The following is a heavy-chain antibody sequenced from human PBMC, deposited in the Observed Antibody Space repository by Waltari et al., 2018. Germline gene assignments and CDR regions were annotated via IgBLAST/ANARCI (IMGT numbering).Heavy chain of an antibody. J-gene: IGHJ4*02. D-gene: IGHD3-16*01. Sequence: QVQLVQSGAEVKKPGASVKVSCKASGYTFTSYGISWVRQVPGQGLEWMGWVSAYNGNTNYAQKLQGRVTMTTDTSTSTAYMELRSLRSDDTAVYYCARDPFITFGGVPNDYWGQGTLVTVSS. V-gene: IGHV1-18*01. CDR3: ARDPFITFGGVPNDY. CDR1: GYTFTSYG. CDR2: VSAYNGNT.